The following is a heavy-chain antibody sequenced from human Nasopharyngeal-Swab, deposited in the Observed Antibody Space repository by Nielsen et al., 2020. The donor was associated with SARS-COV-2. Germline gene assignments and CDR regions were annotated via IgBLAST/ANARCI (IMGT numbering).Heavy chain of an antibody. CDR3: ARDRGVNDYVWGSYRKSDAFDI. D-gene: IGHD3-16*02. J-gene: IGHJ3*02. Sequence: ASVKVSCKASGGTFSSYAISWVRQAPGQGLEWMGIINPSGGSTSYAQKFQGRVTMTRDTSTSTVYMELSSLRSEDTAVYYCARDRGVNDYVWGSYRKSDAFDIWGQGTMVTVSS. V-gene: IGHV1-46*01. CDR1: GGTFSSYA. CDR2: INPSGGST.